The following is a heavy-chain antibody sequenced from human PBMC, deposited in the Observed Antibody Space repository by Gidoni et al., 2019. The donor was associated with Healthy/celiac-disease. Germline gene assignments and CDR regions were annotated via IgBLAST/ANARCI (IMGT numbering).Heavy chain of an antibody. CDR1: GFTFSSYA. Sequence: EVQLLESGGGLVQPGGSLRLSCAASGFTFSSYAMSWVRQAPGKGLEWVSAISGSGSSKYYPDSAKGRFTISRDNSRNTLYLQMNSLRAEDTAVYYCAKDGYSGYESHWGQGTLVTVSS. CDR3: AKDGYSGYESH. CDR2: ISGSGSSK. V-gene: IGHV3-23*01. J-gene: IGHJ4*02. D-gene: IGHD5-12*01.